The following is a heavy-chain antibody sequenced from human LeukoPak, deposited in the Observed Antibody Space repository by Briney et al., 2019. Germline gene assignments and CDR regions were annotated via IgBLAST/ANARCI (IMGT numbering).Heavy chain of an antibody. D-gene: IGHD6-6*01. V-gene: IGHV3-21*01. CDR2: ISSSSTYI. CDR3: ARVDGASGAARMDV. CDR1: GFTFNSYV. Sequence: GGSLRLSCAASGFTFNSYVMNWVRQAPGKGLEGVSVISSSSTYIFYADSVKGRFAISRDNAKNSLFLQMNSLRADDTAVYYCARVDGASGAARMDVWGQGTTVTVSS. J-gene: IGHJ6*02.